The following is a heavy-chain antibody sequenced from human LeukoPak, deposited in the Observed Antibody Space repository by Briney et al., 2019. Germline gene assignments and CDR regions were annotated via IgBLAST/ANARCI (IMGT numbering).Heavy chain of an antibody. Sequence: GRSLRLSCAASAFPFSNYGMHWVRQAPGKGLEWVAVISADGIDKYYADSVKGRFTISRDNSKNTLYLQMSSLRPEDTAVYYCAKDKGREGDYWGQGNLVTVSS. CDR2: ISADGIDK. V-gene: IGHV3-30*18. J-gene: IGHJ4*02. CDR3: AKDKGREGDY. CDR1: AFPFSNYG.